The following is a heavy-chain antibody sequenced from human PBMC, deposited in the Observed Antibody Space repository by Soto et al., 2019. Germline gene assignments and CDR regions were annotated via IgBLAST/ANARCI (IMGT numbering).Heavy chain of an antibody. D-gene: IGHD1-1*01. Sequence: QVQLVESGGGVVQPGRSLRLSCAASGFTFSSYAMHWVRQAPGKGLEWVAVISYDGSNKYYADSVKGRFTIPRDNSKNTLFLQLNSLRAEDTAVYYCARDEGRDGYNWSDYWGQGTLVTVSS. CDR1: GFTFSSYA. J-gene: IGHJ4*02. CDR2: ISYDGSNK. CDR3: ARDEGRDGYNWSDY. V-gene: IGHV3-30-3*01.